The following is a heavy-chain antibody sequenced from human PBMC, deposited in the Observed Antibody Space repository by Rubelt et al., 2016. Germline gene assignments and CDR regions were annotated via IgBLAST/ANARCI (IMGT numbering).Heavy chain of an antibody. D-gene: IGHD6-13*01. CDR3: ARRQGSQRKIERYGMDV. J-gene: IGHJ6*02. Sequence: TFSSYAMHWVRQAPGKGLEWVAVISYDGSNKYYADSVKGRFTISRDNSKNTLYLQMNSRRAEDTAVYYCARRQGSQRKIERYGMDVWGQGTTVTVSS. CDR1: TFSSYA. V-gene: IGHV3-30*04. CDR2: ISYDGSNK.